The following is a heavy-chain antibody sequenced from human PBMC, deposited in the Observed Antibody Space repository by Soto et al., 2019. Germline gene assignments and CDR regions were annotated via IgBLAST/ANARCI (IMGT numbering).Heavy chain of an antibody. CDR1: GGSISFDHYH. D-gene: IGHD2-21*02. Sequence: QVQLQESGPGLVRPSQTLSLTCTVSGGSISFDHYHWTWIRQPAGKGLEWIGYIHYSGSVYCNPSLQSRVSMSVDTSKNLFSLKLSSVTAADTAVYFCVREDDGGDRDYYGLDVWGQGTTVTVSS. CDR3: VREDDGGDRDYYGLDV. CDR2: IHYSGSV. J-gene: IGHJ6*02. V-gene: IGHV4-30-4*01.